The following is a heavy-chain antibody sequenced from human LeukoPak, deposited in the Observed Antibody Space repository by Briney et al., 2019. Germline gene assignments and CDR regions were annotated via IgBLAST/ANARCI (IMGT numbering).Heavy chain of an antibody. CDR1: GFTFSSYA. Sequence: GGSLRLSCSASGFTFSSYAMHWVRQAPGKGLEYVSAISSNGGSTYYADSVKGRFTISRDNSKNTLYLQMSSLRAEDTAVYYCVKDYYGSGSYSTDYWGQGTLVTVSP. J-gene: IGHJ4*02. CDR3: VKDYYGSGSYSTDY. CDR2: ISSNGGST. D-gene: IGHD3-10*01. V-gene: IGHV3-64D*06.